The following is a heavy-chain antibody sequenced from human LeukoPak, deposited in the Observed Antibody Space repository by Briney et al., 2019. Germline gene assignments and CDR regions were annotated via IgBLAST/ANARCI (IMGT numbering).Heavy chain of an antibody. V-gene: IGHV3-74*03. CDR3: ARDLDYGGKSNFDY. J-gene: IGHJ4*02. Sequence: GGSLRLSCAASGFTFSSYWMHWVRQAPGKGLVWVSRNKSAGSSIMYADSVKGRFTISRDNAKNTLYLQMNSLRAEDTAVYYCARDLDYGGKSNFDYWGQGTLVTVSS. CDR1: GFTFSSYW. CDR2: NKSAGSSI. D-gene: IGHD4-23*01.